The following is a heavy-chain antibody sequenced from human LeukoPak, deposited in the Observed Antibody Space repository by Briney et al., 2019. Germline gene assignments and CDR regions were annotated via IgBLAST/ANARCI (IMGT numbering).Heavy chain of an antibody. Sequence: GGSLRLSCAASGFTFSRYGMHWVRQAPGKGLEWVTVISYDGSNKYYADSVKGRFTISRDDSKNTLYLRVNSLRPDDTAVYYCAKDSGDYFSIQNYFDCWGQGTLVTVSS. J-gene: IGHJ4*02. CDR2: ISYDGSNK. CDR3: AKDSGDYFSIQNYFDC. CDR1: GFTFSRYG. D-gene: IGHD3-22*01. V-gene: IGHV3-30*18.